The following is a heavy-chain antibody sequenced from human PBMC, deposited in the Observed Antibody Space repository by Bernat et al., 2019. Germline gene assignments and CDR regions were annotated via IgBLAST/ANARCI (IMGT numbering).Heavy chain of an antibody. D-gene: IGHD1-7*01. V-gene: IGHV1-18*04. CDR1: GYTFTSYG. CDR2: ISAYNGNT. CDR3: ARDTLHNWNYVFLDY. J-gene: IGHJ4*02. Sequence: QVQLVQSGAEVKKPGASVKDSCKASGYTFTSYGISWVRQAPGQGLEWMGWISAYNGNTNYAQKLQGRVTMTTDTSTSTAYMELRSLRSDDTAVYYCARDTLHNWNYVFLDYWGQGTLVTVSS.